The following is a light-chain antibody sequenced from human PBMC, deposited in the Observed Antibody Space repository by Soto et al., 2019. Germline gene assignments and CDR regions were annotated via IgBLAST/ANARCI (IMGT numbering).Light chain of an antibody. J-gene: IGKJ5*01. V-gene: IGKV2-28*01. CDR1: QILLHSHGYHY. Sequence: ILITQCPLSLPVTPVDPSSISCMSSQILLHSHGYHYLDWYLQKPGQSPQLLIYLASNRASGVPDRFSGSGSGTDFTLKISRVEADDVGVYYCMQVLQSPITFGQGTRLEIK. CDR3: MQVLQSPIT. CDR2: LAS.